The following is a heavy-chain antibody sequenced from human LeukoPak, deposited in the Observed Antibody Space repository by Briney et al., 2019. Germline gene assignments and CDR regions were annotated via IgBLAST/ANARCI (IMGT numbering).Heavy chain of an antibody. D-gene: IGHD1-1*01. Sequence: PGGSLRLSCAVSGFTFTNAWMSWVRQAPGKGLEWLGRIKSKTDGGATDYAAPVKARFTISRDDSRNTVYLEMNSLETEDTAVYYCSTGYGTNDFWGQGTLVTVPS. CDR3: STGYGTNDF. CDR1: GFTFTNAW. J-gene: IGHJ4*02. V-gene: IGHV3-15*01. CDR2: IKSKTDGGAT.